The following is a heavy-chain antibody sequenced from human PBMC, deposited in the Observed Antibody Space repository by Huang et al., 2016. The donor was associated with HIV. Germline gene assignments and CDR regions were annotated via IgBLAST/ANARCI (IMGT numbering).Heavy chain of an antibody. J-gene: IGHJ5*02. V-gene: IGHV4-39*01. CDR2: NDHGATT. CDR1: GGSISSSSYY. Sequence: QLQLQESGPGLVKPSETLSLTCTVSGGSISSSSYYWGWIRQPPGKGLEWIGGNDHGATTYYDPSLKSRVTISVDTSRTQFSLKLSSVTAADTAVYYCAAHGRIVGIPAAPLRFDPWGQGTLVTVSS. CDR3: AAHGRIVGIPAAPLRFDP. D-gene: IGHD6-13*01.